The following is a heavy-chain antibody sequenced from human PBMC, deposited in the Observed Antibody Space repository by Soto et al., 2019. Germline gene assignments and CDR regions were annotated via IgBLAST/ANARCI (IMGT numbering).Heavy chain of an antibody. Sequence: PSGTLSLTYTVSGGSISSGDYYWRWIRQPPGKGLEWIGYIYYSGSTYYNPSLKSRVTISVDTSKSQFSLKLSSVTAADTAVYYCARGTYYYDSSGSSGAFDIWGQGTMVTVS. CDR3: ARGTYYYDSSGSSGAFDI. J-gene: IGHJ3*02. CDR2: IYYSGST. CDR1: GGSISSGDYY. D-gene: IGHD3-22*01. V-gene: IGHV4-30-4*01.